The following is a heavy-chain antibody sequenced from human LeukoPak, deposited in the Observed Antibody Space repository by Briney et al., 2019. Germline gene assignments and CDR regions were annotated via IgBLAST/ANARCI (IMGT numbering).Heavy chain of an antibody. CDR2: INQDASEI. J-gene: IGHJ4*02. V-gene: IGHV3-7*01. CDR3: ARDGRGYGETDY. CDR1: RFTFSNYW. Sequence: PGGSLRLSCAASRFTFSNYWMTWVRQAPGKGLEWVGNINQDASEINYVDSVKGRFTISRDNADNSLFLQMNSLRAEDTAVYYCARDGRGYGETDYWGQGTLVTVSS. D-gene: IGHD5-18*01.